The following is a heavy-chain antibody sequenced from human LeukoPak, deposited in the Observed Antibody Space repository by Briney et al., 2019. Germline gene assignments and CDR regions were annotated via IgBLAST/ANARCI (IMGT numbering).Heavy chain of an antibody. Sequence: ASVTVSCKASGYTFTSYGISWVRQAPGQGLEWMGWISAYNGNTNYAQKLQGRVTMTTDTSTSTAYMELRSLRSDDTAVYYCARGSSSWYYYYGMDVWGQGTTVTVSS. J-gene: IGHJ6*02. CDR3: ARGSSSWYYYYGMDV. CDR1: GYTFTSYG. CDR2: ISAYNGNT. V-gene: IGHV1-18*01. D-gene: IGHD6-13*01.